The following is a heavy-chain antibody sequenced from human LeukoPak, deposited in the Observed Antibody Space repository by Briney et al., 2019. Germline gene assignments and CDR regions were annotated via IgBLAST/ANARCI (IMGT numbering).Heavy chain of an antibody. J-gene: IGHJ3*02. CDR2: ICYSGST. Sequence: SQTLSLTCTVSGGSISSGDYYRSWIRQPPGEGLEWIGYICYSGSTYYNPSLKSRVTISVDTSKNQFSLKLSSVTAADTAVYYCARALRYYDILTGQYDAFDIWGQGAMVTVSS. V-gene: IGHV4-30-4*01. D-gene: IGHD3-9*01. CDR1: GGSISSGDYY. CDR3: ARALRYYDILTGQYDAFDI.